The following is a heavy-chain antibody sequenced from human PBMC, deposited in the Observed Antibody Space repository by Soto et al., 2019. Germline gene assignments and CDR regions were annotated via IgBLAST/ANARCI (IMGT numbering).Heavy chain of an antibody. J-gene: IGHJ3*02. V-gene: IGHV4-59*01. CDR3: ARAENWGSALDAFDI. CDR1: GGSISSYY. Sequence: SETLSLTCTVSGGSISSYYWSWIRQPPGKGLAWIGYIYYSGSTNYNPSLKSRVTISVDTSKNQFSLKLSSVTAADTAVYYCARAENWGSALDAFDIWGQGTMVTVSS. D-gene: IGHD7-27*01. CDR2: IYYSGST.